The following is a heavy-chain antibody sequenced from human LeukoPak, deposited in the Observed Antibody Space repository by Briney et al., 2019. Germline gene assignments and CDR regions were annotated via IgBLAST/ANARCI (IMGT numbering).Heavy chain of an antibody. CDR2: IKEDGRAK. J-gene: IGHJ4*02. CDR1: GFTFDNYL. Sequence: PGGSLRLSSAASGFTFDNYLMSWVRQIPGKGLEWVANIKEDGRAKYYVDSVRGRFIISRDNAKNALYLQMDSLRAEDTAVYYCARDRESNWFPYLDSWGRGTLVTVSS. D-gene: IGHD6-13*01. CDR3: ARDRESNWFPYLDS. V-gene: IGHV3-7*04.